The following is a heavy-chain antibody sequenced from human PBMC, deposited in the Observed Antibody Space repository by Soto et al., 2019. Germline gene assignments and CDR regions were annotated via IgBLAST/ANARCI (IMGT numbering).Heavy chain of an antibody. Sequence: GGSLGLSCTASGVIFENFGMSWVRQAPGKGLEWISSISGSGFKKYYADSVKGRFTISRGNSKSTVYLELNNLSAEDTAVYHCAKNQGVELVPLATVDWFDPWGQGSVVTVSS. CDR2: ISGSGFKK. CDR3: AKNQGVELVPLATVDWFDP. V-gene: IGHV3-23*01. J-gene: IGHJ5*02. D-gene: IGHD1-26*01. CDR1: GVIFENFG.